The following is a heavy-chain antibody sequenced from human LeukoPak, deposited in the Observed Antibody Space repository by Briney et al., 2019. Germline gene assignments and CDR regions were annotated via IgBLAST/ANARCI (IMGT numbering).Heavy chain of an antibody. V-gene: IGHV1-18*01. Sequence: ASVKVSCKASGYTFTSYTITWVRQAPGQGLEWMGWISTYNANTHYAQKFQGRVTMTTDTSTSTAYMELRTLRSDDTAVYYCARPSTPYYYNTSGPPDYWGQGTLVTVSS. CDR3: ARPSTPYYYNTSGPPDY. CDR1: GYTFTSYT. D-gene: IGHD3-22*01. CDR2: ISTYNANT. J-gene: IGHJ4*02.